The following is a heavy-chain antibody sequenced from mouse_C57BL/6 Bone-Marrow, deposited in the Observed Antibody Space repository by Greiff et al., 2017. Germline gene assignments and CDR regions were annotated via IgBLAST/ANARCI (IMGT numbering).Heavy chain of an antibody. Sequence: EVQVVESGEGLVKPGGSLKLSCAASGFTFSSYAMSWVRQTPEKRLEWVAYISSGGDYIYYADTVKGRFTISRDNARNTLYLKMGSLKSEDTAMYYCTRAYYYGSSYWYFDVWGTGTTVTVSS. CDR2: ISSGGDYI. J-gene: IGHJ1*03. CDR3: TRAYYYGSSYWYFDV. CDR1: GFTFSSYA. D-gene: IGHD1-1*01. V-gene: IGHV5-9-1*02.